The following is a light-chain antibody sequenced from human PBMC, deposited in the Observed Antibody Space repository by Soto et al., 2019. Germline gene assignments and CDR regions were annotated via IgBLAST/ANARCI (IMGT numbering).Light chain of an antibody. V-gene: IGKV1-16*02. J-gene: IGKJ1*01. CDR2: AAS. CDR1: QGIGNY. Sequence: DIQMTQSPSSLSASVGDRVSITCRASQGIGNYLVWFQQKPGKAPKPLIYAASTLQSGVPSKFSGSGSGTDSTLTISSLQPEDFATYYCLLDFRYFWAFGQGTKVDIK. CDR3: LLDFRYFWA.